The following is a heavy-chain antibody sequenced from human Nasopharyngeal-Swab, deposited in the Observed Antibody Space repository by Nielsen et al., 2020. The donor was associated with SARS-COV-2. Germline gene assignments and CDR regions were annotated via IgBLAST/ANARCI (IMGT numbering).Heavy chain of an antibody. CDR1: GFTFDDYA. CDR2: INQSGST. J-gene: IGHJ6*02. D-gene: IGHD1-26*01. CDR3: ARAKWVRSPPTSFYYAMDV. V-gene: IGHV4-34*01. Sequence: ESLKISCAASGFTFDDYAMHWVRQAPGKGLEWIGEINQSGSTDYPPSFKSRVTISLDTSKNQFSLRLTSLTAADTAIYYCARAKWVRSPPTSFYYAMDVWGQGTTVTVSS.